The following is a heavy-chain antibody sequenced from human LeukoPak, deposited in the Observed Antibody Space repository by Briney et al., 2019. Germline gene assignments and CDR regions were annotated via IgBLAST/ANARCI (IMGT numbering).Heavy chain of an antibody. J-gene: IGHJ3*02. D-gene: IGHD3-3*01. CDR3: ARVTIHDYDFWSGYYRGNAFDI. CDR1: GGSISSYY. Sequence: SETLSLTCTVSGGSISSYYWSWIRQPPGKGLEWIGYIYYCGSTNYNPSLKSRVTISVDTSKNQFSLKLSSVTAADTAVYYCARVTIHDYDFWSGYYRGNAFDIWGQGTMVTVSS. CDR2: IYYCGST. V-gene: IGHV4-59*01.